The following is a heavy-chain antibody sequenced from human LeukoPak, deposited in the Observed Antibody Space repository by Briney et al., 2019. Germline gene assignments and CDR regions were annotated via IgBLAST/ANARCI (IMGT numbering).Heavy chain of an antibody. CDR1: GFTFSDYY. J-gene: IGHJ4*02. Sequence: GGSLRLSCAASGFTFSDYYMSWIRQAPGKGLEWVSYISSSSSTIYYADSVKGRFTISRDNAKNSLYLQMNSLRAEDTAVYYCAGRPTGYSSGYIHWGQGTLVTVSS. D-gene: IGHD5-18*01. V-gene: IGHV3-11*04. CDR3: AGRPTGYSSGYIH. CDR2: ISSSSSTI.